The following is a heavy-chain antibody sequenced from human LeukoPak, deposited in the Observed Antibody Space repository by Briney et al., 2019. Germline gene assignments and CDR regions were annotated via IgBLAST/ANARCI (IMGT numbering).Heavy chain of an antibody. V-gene: IGHV3-7*01. Sequence: GGSLRLSCAASGFTFSSYWMSWVRQAPGKGLEWVANIKQDGSEEYYVDSVKGRFTISRDNAKNSLYLQMNSLRAEDTAVYYCARGSDYDDAPDYMDVWGKGTTVTVSS. CDR1: GFTFSSYW. CDR3: ARGSDYDDAPDYMDV. D-gene: IGHD4-17*01. CDR2: IKQDGSEE. J-gene: IGHJ6*03.